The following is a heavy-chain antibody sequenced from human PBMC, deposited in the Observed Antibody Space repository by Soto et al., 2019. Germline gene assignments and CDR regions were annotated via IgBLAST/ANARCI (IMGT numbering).Heavy chain of an antibody. J-gene: IGHJ6*02. CDR2: IWYDGSNK. CDR1: GFTFSSYG. Sequence: QVQLVESGGGVVQPGRSLRLSCAASGFTFSSYGMHWVRQAPGKGLEWVAVIWYDGSNKYYADSVKGRFTISRDNSKNTLNLQMTSLRAEDTAVYYCARSGGYCSSTSCFLPSYYYYGMDVWGQGTTVTVSS. D-gene: IGHD2-2*01. V-gene: IGHV3-33*01. CDR3: ARSGGYCSSTSCFLPSYYYYGMDV.